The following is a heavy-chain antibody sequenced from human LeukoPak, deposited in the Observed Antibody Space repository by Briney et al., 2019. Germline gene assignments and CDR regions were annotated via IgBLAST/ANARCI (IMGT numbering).Heavy chain of an antibody. CDR3: ARDSFDYGVEFDY. CDR2: ISSSSSYI. CDR1: GFTFSSYS. V-gene: IGHV3-21*01. Sequence: PGGSLRLSCAASGFTFSSYSMNWVRQAPGKGLEWVSSISSSSSYIYYADSVKGRFTISRDNAKNSLYLQMNSLRAEDTAVYYCARDSFDYGVEFDYWGQGTLVTVSS. J-gene: IGHJ4*02. D-gene: IGHD4-17*01.